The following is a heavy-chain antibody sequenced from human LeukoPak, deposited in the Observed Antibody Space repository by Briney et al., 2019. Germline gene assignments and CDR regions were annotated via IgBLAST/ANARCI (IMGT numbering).Heavy chain of an antibody. J-gene: IGHJ5*02. V-gene: IGHV3-7*01. CDR3: ARGEWLRARARGYRNNWFDP. Sequence: PGGSLRLSCVASGFTFSSYWMSWVRQAPGKGLEWVANIKQDGSEKYYVDSVKGRFTISRDNAKNSLYLQMNSLRAEDTAVYYCARGEWLRARARGYRNNWFDPWGQGTLVTVSS. CDR1: GFTFSSYW. CDR2: IKQDGSEK. D-gene: IGHD5-12*01.